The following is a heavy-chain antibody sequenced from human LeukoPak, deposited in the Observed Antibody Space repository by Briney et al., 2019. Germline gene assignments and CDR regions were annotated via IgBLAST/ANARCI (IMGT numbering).Heavy chain of an antibody. CDR1: GFSFSTGGVG. CDR3: THRHRGVASDI. CDR2: IYENDEK. V-gene: IGHV2-5*01. Sequence: SGPTLVNPTQTLTLTCTFSGFSFSTGGVGVGWIRQPPGEALEWLGVIYENDEKLYSSSLQNRLSITKDTSKNQVVLTMANIDPVDTATYYSTHRHRGVASDIWGQGTMVTVSS. D-gene: IGHD2-15*01. J-gene: IGHJ3*02.